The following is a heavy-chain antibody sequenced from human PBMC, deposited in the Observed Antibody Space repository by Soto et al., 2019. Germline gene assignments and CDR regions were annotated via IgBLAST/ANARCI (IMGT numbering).Heavy chain of an antibody. D-gene: IGHD3-3*01. CDR2: IYYSGST. CDR1: GGSISSGGYY. CDR3: ARVNGDFWSGYSLRWFDP. V-gene: IGHV4-31*03. Sequence: QVQLQESGPGLVKPSQTLSLTCTVSGGSISSGGYYWSWIRQHPGKGLEWIGYIYYSGSTYYNPSLKRRVTKSVDTSKNQFSLKLSSVTAADTAVYYCARVNGDFWSGYSLRWFDPWGQGTLVTVSS. J-gene: IGHJ5*02.